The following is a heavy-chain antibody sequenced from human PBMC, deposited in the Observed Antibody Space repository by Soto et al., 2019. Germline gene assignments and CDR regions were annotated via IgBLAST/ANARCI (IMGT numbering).Heavy chain of an antibody. CDR1: GFAFNSAW. CDR3: TTYSYNAMKEVRLDY. V-gene: IGHV3-15*07. Sequence: EVQLVDSGGDLVKPGGSLRLSCAGSGFAFNSAWINWFRKDPCMGRDWVGRIKSKALCGTTDFAAPVRGRFAITRDDSRNMAYMQINSLNTEDRAVYYLTTYSYNAMKEVRLDYSCHG. J-gene: IGHJ4*03. CDR2: IKSKALCGTT. D-gene: IGHD2-2*01.